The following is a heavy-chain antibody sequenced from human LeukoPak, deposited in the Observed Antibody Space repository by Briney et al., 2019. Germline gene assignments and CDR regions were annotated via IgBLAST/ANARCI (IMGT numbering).Heavy chain of an antibody. D-gene: IGHD3-22*01. CDR2: ISGSSRYI. CDR1: GLPFSNYT. J-gene: IGHJ4*02. V-gene: IGHV3-21*06. Sequence: GGSLRLSCAAAGLPFSNYTLTWVRQAPGKGRVWVSSISGSSRYIHYSDSVRGRFSISRDNAKNSVYLQMDSLTADDTAVYYCARVNSALVVSSEGSWAGSLGFDHWGQGILVIVFS. CDR3: ARVNSALVVSSEGSWAGSLGFDH.